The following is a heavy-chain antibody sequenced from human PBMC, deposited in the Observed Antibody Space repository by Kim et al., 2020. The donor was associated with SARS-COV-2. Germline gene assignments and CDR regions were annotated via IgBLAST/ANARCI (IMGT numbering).Heavy chain of an antibody. J-gene: IGHJ4*02. V-gene: IGHV4-39*07. Sequence: KSRVTISVDTSKNHFSLKLSSVTAADTAVYYCARNGVGYCTNGVCSGFDYWGQGTLVTVSS. D-gene: IGHD2-8*01. CDR3: ARNGVGYCTNGVCSGFDY.